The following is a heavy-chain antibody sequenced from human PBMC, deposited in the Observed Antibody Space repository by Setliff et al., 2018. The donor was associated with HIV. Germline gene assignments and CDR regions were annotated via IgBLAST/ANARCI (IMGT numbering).Heavy chain of an antibody. CDR1: GFTFSSYA. V-gene: IGHV3-23*01. CDR3: AKTPGGYSYGFGAFDI. CDR2: ISNSGGST. Sequence: GGSLRLSCAASGFTFSSYAMSWVRQAPGKGLEWVSTISNSGGSTYYADSVKGRFTISRDNSKNTLYLQMNSLRAGDTAVYYCAKTPGGYSYGFGAFDIWGQGTMVTVSS. D-gene: IGHD5-18*01. J-gene: IGHJ3*02.